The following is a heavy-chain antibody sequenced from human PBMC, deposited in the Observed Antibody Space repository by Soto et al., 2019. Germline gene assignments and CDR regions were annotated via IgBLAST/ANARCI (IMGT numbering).Heavy chain of an antibody. V-gene: IGHV1-69*13. CDR2: IIPIFGTA. Sequence: ASVKVSCKASGGTFSSYAISWVRQAPGQGLEWMGGIIPIFGTANYAQKFQGRVTITADESTSTAHMELSSLRSEDTAVYYCARSGPLWFGELSGYYYGMDVWGQGTTVTVSS. D-gene: IGHD3-10*01. J-gene: IGHJ6*02. CDR1: GGTFSSYA. CDR3: ARSGPLWFGELSGYYYGMDV.